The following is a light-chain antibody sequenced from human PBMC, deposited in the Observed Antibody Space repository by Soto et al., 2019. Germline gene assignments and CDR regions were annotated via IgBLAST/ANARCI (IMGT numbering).Light chain of an antibody. CDR3: QQYNNWPGT. V-gene: IGKV3-15*01. CDR2: GAS. J-gene: IGKJ1*01. CDR1: QSVSSN. Sequence: EIVMTQSPATLSVSPGERATLSCRASQSVSSNLAWYQQKPGQAPRLLIYGASTRATGIPARFSGSGSGTESTLTISSLQSEDFAVYYCQQYNNWPGTFGQGTKWIS.